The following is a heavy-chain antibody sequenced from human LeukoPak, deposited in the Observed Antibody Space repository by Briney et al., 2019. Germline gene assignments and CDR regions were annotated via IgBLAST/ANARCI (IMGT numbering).Heavy chain of an antibody. Sequence: GGSLRLSCTASGFTFTSYSINWVRQAPGKGLEWGSSIDTISSDIYYADSVRGRFTTSRDNAKRSVYLQMNSLRAEDTAVYYCARLITARLKGRYYFDYWGLGTLVTVSS. J-gene: IGHJ4*02. CDR3: ARLITARLKGRYYFDY. CDR2: IDTISSDI. CDR1: GFTFTSYS. D-gene: IGHD6-6*01. V-gene: IGHV3-21*01.